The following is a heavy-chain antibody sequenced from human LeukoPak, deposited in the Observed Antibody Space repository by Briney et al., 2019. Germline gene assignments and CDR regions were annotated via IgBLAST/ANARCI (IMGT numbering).Heavy chain of an antibody. CDR1: GGSISSYY. Sequence: SETLSLTCTVSGGSISSYYWSWIRQPPGKGLEWIGYIYYSGSTSYNPSLKSRVTISVDTSKNQFSLKLSSVTAADTAVYYCARALGSGGSCYSDWGQGTLVTVSS. CDR3: ARALGSGGSCYSD. CDR2: IYYSGST. D-gene: IGHD2-15*01. V-gene: IGHV4-59*01. J-gene: IGHJ4*02.